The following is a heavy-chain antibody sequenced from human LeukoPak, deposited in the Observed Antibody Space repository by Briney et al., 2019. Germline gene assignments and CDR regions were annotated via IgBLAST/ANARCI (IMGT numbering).Heavy chain of an antibody. CDR2: IYPGDSDT. CDR3: ATSGDYVFYYFDY. J-gene: IGHJ4*02. CDR1: GYSFTDYW. V-gene: IGHV5-51*01. Sequence: GESLKISCKGSGYSFTDYWIGWVRQMPGKGLEWMGIIYPGDSDTRYSPSFQGQVTISADKSISTAYLQWSSLKASDTAMYYCATSGDYVFYYFDYWGQGTLVTVSS. D-gene: IGHD4-17*01.